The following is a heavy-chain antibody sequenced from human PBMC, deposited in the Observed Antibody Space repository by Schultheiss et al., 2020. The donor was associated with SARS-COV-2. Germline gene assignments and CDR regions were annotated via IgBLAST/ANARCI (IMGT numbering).Heavy chain of an antibody. CDR2: IIPIFGTA. D-gene: IGHD3-16*01. V-gene: IGHV1-69*13. CDR1: GGTFSSYA. J-gene: IGHJ4*02. Sequence: SVKVSCKASGGTFSSYAISWVRQAPGQGLEWMGGIIPIFGTANYAQKFQGRVTITADESTSTAYMELSSLRSEDTAVYYCAKGGAYTEYPQLYYFASWGQGTQVTVSS. CDR3: AKGGAYTEYPQLYYFAS.